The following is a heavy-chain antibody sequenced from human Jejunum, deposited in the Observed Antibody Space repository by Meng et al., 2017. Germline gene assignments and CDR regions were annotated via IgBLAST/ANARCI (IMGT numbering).Heavy chain of an antibody. J-gene: IGHJ6*02. CDR2: ISAYNGNT. CDR3: ARDPYGSGTYALTRNYHYYAMDV. D-gene: IGHD3-10*01. V-gene: IGHV1-18*01. Sequence: ASVKVSCKASGYTFRNYGISWVRQVPGQGLEWMAWISAYNGNTNYAQKFQGRVTLTTDTSTNTAFMELRSLRSDDAAVYYCARDPYGSGTYALTRNYHYYAMDVWGQGTTVTSP. CDR1: GYTFRNYG.